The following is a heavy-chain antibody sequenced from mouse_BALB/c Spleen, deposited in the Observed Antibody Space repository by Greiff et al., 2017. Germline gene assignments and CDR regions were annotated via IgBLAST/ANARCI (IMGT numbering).Heavy chain of an antibody. J-gene: IGHJ3*01. D-gene: IGHD2-4*01. CDR2: ISSGGSYT. CDR1: GFTFSSYG. V-gene: IGHV5-6*01. Sequence: EVQVVESGGDLVKPGGSLKLSCAASGFTFSSYGMSWVRQTPDKRLEWVATISSGGSYTYYPDSVKGRFTISRDNAKNTLYLQMSSLKSEDTAMYYCARGLDYDYDAWFAYWGQGTLVTVSA. CDR3: ARGLDYDYDAWFAY.